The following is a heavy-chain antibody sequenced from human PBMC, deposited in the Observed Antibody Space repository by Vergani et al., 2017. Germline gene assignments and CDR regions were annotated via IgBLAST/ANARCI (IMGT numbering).Heavy chain of an antibody. Sequence: QLQLQESGPGLVKPSETLSLTCTVPGGSITYGAFYWGWIRQSPGKGLEWIGSIYYSENKFYNPSLESRVTLSIDTTKNPFSLKLKSVTAADTAVYYCARCFRDEGMIYGGTVENWFDPWGQGTLVTVSS. V-gene: IGHV4-39*01. J-gene: IGHJ5*02. CDR3: ARCFRDEGMIYGGTVENWFDP. CDR2: IYYSENK. CDR1: GGSITYGAFY. D-gene: IGHD3-22*01.